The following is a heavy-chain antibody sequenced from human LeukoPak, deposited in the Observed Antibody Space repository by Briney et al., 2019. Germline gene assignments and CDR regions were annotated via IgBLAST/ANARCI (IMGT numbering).Heavy chain of an antibody. Sequence: GGSLRLSCAASGFTVSNNYMSWVRQAPGKGLEWVSIIYSGGDTYYADSVKGRLTISRDNSKNTMSLQMNSLRADDTAVYYCVSHSDSLTSYCFDYWGQGTLVTVSS. CDR1: GFTVSNNY. CDR2: IYSGGDT. D-gene: IGHD3-9*01. V-gene: IGHV3-53*01. CDR3: VSHSDSLTSYCFDY. J-gene: IGHJ4*02.